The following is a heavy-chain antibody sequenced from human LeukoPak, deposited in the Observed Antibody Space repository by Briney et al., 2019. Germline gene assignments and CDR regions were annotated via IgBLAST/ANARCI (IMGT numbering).Heavy chain of an antibody. CDR3: AREGTAGTNLNWFDP. V-gene: IGHV4-59*01. CDR1: GGSISSYY. J-gene: IGHJ5*02. Sequence: KPSETLSLTCTVSGGSISSYYWSWIRHPPGKGLEWIGYISYSGSTNFNPSLKSRVTISVDTSKNQFSLKLSSVTAADTAVYYCAREGTAGTNLNWFDPWGQGTLVTVSS. D-gene: IGHD1-1*01. CDR2: ISYSGST.